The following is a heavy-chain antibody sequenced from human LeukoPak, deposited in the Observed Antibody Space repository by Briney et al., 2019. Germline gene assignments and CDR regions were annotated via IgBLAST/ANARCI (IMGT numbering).Heavy chain of an antibody. CDR3: ARSYYYDGFDYSLGF. D-gene: IGHD3-22*01. J-gene: IGHJ4*02. CDR2: INHSGTK. Sequence: SETLSLTCAVYGGSFSGYYWSWIRQPPGKGLEWIGEINHSGTKRYNLSLKSRLTISIDASKNQFSLKLSSVTAADTARYYCARSYYYDGFDYSLGFWGQGTLVTVSS. CDR1: GGSFSGYY. V-gene: IGHV4-34*01.